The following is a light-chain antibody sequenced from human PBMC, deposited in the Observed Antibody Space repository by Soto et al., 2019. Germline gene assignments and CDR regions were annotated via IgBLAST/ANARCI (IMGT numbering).Light chain of an antibody. V-gene: IGKV1-6*01. CDR3: LQKYFYPST. CDR1: QGIRND. Sequence: IQMTQSPSSLPASLGDRVTITCRASQGIRNDLGWFQQKPGKAPKRLIYAASNLQSGVPARFRGSGSGTDFTLTISSLQPEDFATYYCLQKYFYPSTFGPGTKVDIK. J-gene: IGKJ3*01. CDR2: AAS.